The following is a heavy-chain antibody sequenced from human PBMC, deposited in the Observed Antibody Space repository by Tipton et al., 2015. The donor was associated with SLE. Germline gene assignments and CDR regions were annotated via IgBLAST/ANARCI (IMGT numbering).Heavy chain of an antibody. CDR3: ARGSGLEGAPDAFDI. V-gene: IGHV4-59*01. CDR2: IYYSGST. CDR1: GGSISSYY. Sequence: TLSLTCTVSGGSISSYYWSWIRQPPGKGLEWIGYIYYSGSTNYNPSLKSRVTISVDTSKNQFSLKLSSVTAADTAVYYCARGSGLEGAPDAFDIWGQGILVTVSS. J-gene: IGHJ4*02. D-gene: IGHD1-26*01.